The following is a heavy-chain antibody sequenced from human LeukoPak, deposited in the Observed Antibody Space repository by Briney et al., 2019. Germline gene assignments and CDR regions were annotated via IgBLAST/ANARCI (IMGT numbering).Heavy chain of an antibody. CDR1: GFTFSAYA. J-gene: IGHJ4*02. Sequence: SGGSLRLSCEASGFTFSAYAMTWVRQAPGRGLEWVTNIKEDGSEKYYVDSLKGRFTISRDNAKNSLYLQMNSLRAEDTAVYYCARMKGCSSTTCYFAIYWGQGTLVTVSS. V-gene: IGHV3-7*05. CDR2: IKEDGSEK. D-gene: IGHD2-2*01. CDR3: ARMKGCSSTTCYFAIY.